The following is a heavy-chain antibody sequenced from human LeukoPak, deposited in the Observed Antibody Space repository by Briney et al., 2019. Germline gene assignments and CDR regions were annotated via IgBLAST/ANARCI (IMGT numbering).Heavy chain of an antibody. Sequence: ASVKVSCKASGYTFTDYYMHWLRQAPGQGLEWMGWINPNSGGTNYAQNFQGRVTMNRDTSISTVYMELSRLRSDDTAVYYCARNNGYFDYWGQGTLVTVSS. V-gene: IGHV1-2*02. D-gene: IGHD2-8*01. CDR3: ARNNGYFDY. CDR1: GYTFTDYY. CDR2: INPNSGGT. J-gene: IGHJ4*02.